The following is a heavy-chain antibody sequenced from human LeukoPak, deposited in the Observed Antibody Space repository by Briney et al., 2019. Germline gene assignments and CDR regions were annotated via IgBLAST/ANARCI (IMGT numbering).Heavy chain of an antibody. CDR3: TTDLGLTMIRGVIVY. CDR1: SGFA. CDR2: IKSKGDGETI. D-gene: IGHD3-10*01. Sequence: GGSLRLSCAAFSGFAMSWVRQAPGKGLEWVGRIKSKGDGETIDNAAPVKGRFTMSRDDSKATLYLQMNSLKAEDTAVYYCTTDLGLTMIRGVIVYWGHGALVTVSS. V-gene: IGHV3-15*01. J-gene: IGHJ4*01.